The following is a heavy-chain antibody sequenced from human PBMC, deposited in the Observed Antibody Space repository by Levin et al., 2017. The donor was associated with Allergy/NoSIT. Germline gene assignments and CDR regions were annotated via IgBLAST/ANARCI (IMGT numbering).Heavy chain of an antibody. V-gene: IGHV4-30-4*01. CDR2: IYYSGST. CDR3: AREALEGWFDP. J-gene: IGHJ5*02. CDR1: GGSISSGDYY. Sequence: SETLSLTCTVSGGSISSGDYYWSWIRQPPGKGLEWIGYIYYSGSTYYNPSLKSRVTISVDTSKNQFSLKLSSVTAADTAVYYCAREALEGWFDPWGQGTLVTVSS.